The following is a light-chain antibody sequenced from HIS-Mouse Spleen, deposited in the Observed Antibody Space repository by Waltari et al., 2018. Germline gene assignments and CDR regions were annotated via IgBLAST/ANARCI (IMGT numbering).Light chain of an antibody. V-gene: IGLV2-23*01. CDR3: CSYAGSSTVV. J-gene: IGLJ2*01. Sequence: QSALTQPASVSGSPGQSITIPCTGTSSDVGSYNLVSWYQQHPGKAPKLMIYEGSKRPSGVSNRFSGSKSGNTASLTISGLQAEDEADYYCCSYAGSSTVVFGGGTKPTVL. CDR1: SSDVGSYNL. CDR2: EGS.